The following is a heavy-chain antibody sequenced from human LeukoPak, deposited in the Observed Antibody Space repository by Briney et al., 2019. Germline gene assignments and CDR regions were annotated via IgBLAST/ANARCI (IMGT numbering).Heavy chain of an antibody. D-gene: IGHD2-2*01. Sequence: SVKVSCKASGGTFSSYAISWVRQAPGQGLEWMGRIIPILGIANYAQKFQGRVTITADKSTSTAYMELSSLRSEDTAVYYCARDCSSTSCPNYYYYYGMDVWGQGTTVTVSS. J-gene: IGHJ6*02. V-gene: IGHV1-69*04. CDR2: IIPILGIA. CDR1: GGTFSSYA. CDR3: ARDCSSTSCPNYYYYYGMDV.